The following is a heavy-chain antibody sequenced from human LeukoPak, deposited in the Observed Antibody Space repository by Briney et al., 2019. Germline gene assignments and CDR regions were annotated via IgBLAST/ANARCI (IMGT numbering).Heavy chain of an antibody. J-gene: IGHJ3*02. CDR2: ISSDASIT. Sequence: GGSLRLSCAASGFTFSTYWMHWVRQDPGKGLVWVSRISSDASITSYANPVKGRFTISRDNAKNSLYLQMNSLRAEDTAVYYCAKSDCSGGSCYPGADAFDIWGQGTMVTVSS. D-gene: IGHD2-15*01. CDR3: AKSDCSGGSCYPGADAFDI. V-gene: IGHV3-74*01. CDR1: GFTFSTYW.